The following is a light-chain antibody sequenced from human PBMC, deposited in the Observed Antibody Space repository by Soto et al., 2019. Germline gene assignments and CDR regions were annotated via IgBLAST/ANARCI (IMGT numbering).Light chain of an antibody. Sequence: QSALTQPASVSGSPGQSITISCTGTSSDVGYWNLVSWYQQHPDKAPKLMIYEGSKRPSGVSNRFSGSKSSNTASLTISGLQAEDEADYYCCSYANSSTVFGTGTKLTVL. V-gene: IGLV2-23*03. CDR1: SSDVGYWNL. J-gene: IGLJ1*01. CDR3: CSYANSSTV. CDR2: EGS.